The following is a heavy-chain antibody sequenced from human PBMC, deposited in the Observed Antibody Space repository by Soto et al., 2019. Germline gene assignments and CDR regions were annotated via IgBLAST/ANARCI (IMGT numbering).Heavy chain of an antibody. CDR1: GFTFSSYV. J-gene: IGHJ4*02. V-gene: IGHV3-33*01. CDR2: IWHDGSDK. Sequence: GGSLRLSCAASGFTFSSYVMHWVRQAPGKGLEWVAVIWHDGSDKYYVDSVRGRFTISRDNSKNTLYLQMNSLRAEDTAFYYCAGSPYSSSWYKLEYWGQGTLVTVSS. CDR3: AGSPYSSSWYKLEY. D-gene: IGHD6-13*01.